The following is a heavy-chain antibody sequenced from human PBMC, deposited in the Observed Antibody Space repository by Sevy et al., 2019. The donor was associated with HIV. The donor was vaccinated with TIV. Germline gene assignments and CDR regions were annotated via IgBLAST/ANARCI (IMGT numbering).Heavy chain of an antibody. D-gene: IGHD3-10*01. CDR2: IYTSRRT. Sequence: SETLSLTCTVSGGSISSYYWSWIRQPAGKGLEWIGRIYTSRRTNYNPPLNSRGTMSLGTSKNQFSLKLGSVTAADTAVYYCARATSYYYGSGSDYFSPHYYMDVWGKGTTVTVSS. CDR3: ARATSYYYGSGSDYFSPHYYMDV. CDR1: GGSISSYY. J-gene: IGHJ6*03. V-gene: IGHV4-4*07.